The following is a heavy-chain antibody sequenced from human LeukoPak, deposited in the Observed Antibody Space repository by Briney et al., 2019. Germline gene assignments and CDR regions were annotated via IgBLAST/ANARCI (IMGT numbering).Heavy chain of an antibody. Sequence: ASVKVSCTASGYTFSSYGISWVRQAPGQGLEWMGWISAYNGNTKYAQKFQGRVTMTTDTSTTTASMELRSLTSDDTAVYYCARKAAAGSIDYWGQGTLVTVSS. D-gene: IGHD6-13*01. CDR1: GYTFSSYG. J-gene: IGHJ4*02. CDR2: ISAYNGNT. V-gene: IGHV1-18*01. CDR3: ARKAAAGSIDY.